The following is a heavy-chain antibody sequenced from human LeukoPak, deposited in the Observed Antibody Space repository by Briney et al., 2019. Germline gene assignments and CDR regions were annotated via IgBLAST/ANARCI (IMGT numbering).Heavy chain of an antibody. CDR2: IHTSGSN. D-gene: IGHD1-26*01. V-gene: IGHV4-4*09. CDR1: GVSISPYY. J-gene: IGHJ3*01. Sequence: PSETLSLTCAVSGVSISPYYWAWIRQPPGKGLEWIGYIHTSGSNNQYPSLKSRVTISVDKSKNHFSLRLTSVTAADMAVYYCARLSAAVHLGAYLWGQGTMVTVSS. CDR3: ARLSAAVHLGAYL.